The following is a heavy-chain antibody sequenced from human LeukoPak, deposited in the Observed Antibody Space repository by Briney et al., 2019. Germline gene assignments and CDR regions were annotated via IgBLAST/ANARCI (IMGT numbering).Heavy chain of an antibody. CDR3: ARELHSESLSFFDY. Sequence: GGSLRLSGTAYGFTLSSYWMSWVPQAPGKELEWVANIKQDRREKYYVDSVKGRFTLSRDNAKNSLYLQMNSLRAEDTAVYYCARELHSESLSFFDYWGQGTLVPVSS. J-gene: IGHJ4*02. CDR1: GFTLSSYW. CDR2: IKQDRREK. V-gene: IGHV3-7*03. D-gene: IGHD1-26*01.